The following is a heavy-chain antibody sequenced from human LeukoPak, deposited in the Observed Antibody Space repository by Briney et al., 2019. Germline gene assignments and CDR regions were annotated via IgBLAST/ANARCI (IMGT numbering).Heavy chain of an antibody. D-gene: IGHD6-19*01. V-gene: IGHV3-64*01. J-gene: IGHJ4*02. Sequence: GGSLRLSYAASGFTFTNYAMHWVRQAPGKGLEFVAAINSDGDGTYYGNSVKGRFTISRDTSKNTLFLQMDSLRPDDTSVYYCARDKRNSNGWYATFDYWGQGTLVTVSS. CDR3: ARDKRNSNGWYATFDY. CDR1: GFTFTNYA. CDR2: INSDGDGT.